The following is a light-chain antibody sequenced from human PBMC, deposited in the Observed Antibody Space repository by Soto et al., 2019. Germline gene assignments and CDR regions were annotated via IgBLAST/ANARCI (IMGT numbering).Light chain of an antibody. CDR1: QSVLSNSNNKNY. Sequence: DIVMTQSPDFLAVSLGERATINCKSSQSVLSNSNNKNYLAWYQQKAGQPPKLLIYWASTRESGVPDRLSGSGSGTDFTLTISSLQAEDLAVYYCQQFYSSPYTFGQGTKVEIK. CDR2: WAS. V-gene: IGKV4-1*01. CDR3: QQFYSSPYT. J-gene: IGKJ2*01.